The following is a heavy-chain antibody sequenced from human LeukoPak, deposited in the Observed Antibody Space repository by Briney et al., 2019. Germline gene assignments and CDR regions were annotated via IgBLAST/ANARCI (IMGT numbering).Heavy chain of an antibody. V-gene: IGHV4-38-2*01. CDR1: GYSISSGYY. Sequence: SETLSLTCAVSGYSISSGYYWGWIRQPPGKGLEWLGSIYHSGSTYYNPSLKSRVTISVDTSKNQFSLKLSSVTAADTAVYYCARAAAGRLAWFDPWGQGTLVTVSS. CDR3: ARAAAGRLAWFDP. CDR2: IYHSGST. D-gene: IGHD6-13*01. J-gene: IGHJ5*02.